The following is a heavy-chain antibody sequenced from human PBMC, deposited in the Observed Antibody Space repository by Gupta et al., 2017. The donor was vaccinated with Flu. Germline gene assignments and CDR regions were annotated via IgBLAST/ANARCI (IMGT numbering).Heavy chain of an antibody. CDR2: IRSRADGETT. CDR3: STGKITGDL. CDR1: GFTFSNAW. J-gene: IGHJ2*01. Sequence: EVQLVESGGGLIKPGGSLRLSCVASGFTFSNAWMNWVRQTPGKGLEWVGRIRSRADGETTDYAAPVKDRFTISRDDSKNTVYLQVNILKTEDTAVYYCSTGKITGDLWGRGTLVTVSS. V-gene: IGHV3-15*07.